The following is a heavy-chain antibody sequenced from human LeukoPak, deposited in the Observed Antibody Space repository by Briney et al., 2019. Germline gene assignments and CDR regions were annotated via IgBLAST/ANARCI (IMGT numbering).Heavy chain of an antibody. V-gene: IGHV4-30-2*01. CDR2: IYHSGST. CDR1: GGSISSGGHY. D-gene: IGHD1-26*01. J-gene: IGHJ4*02. Sequence: PSQTLSLTCTVSGGSISSGGHYWSWIRQPPGKGLEWIGYIYHSGSTYYNPSLKSRVTISVDRSKNQFSLKLSSVTAADTAVYYCARFNRPGSGNYYNFDYWGQGTLVTVSS. CDR3: ARFNRPGSGNYYNFDY.